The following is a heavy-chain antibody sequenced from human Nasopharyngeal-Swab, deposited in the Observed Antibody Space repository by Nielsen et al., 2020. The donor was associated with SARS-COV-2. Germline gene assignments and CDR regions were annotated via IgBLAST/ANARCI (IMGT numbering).Heavy chain of an antibody. J-gene: IGHJ4*02. CDR2: ISPSAGST. D-gene: IGHD2-2*01. Sequence: ASVKVSCKASGYAFTNYYMHWVRQAPGQGLEWMGIISPSAGSTTYAQKFQGRVTMTGDTSTSTVYMELSILTSDDTAVYYCARDPGVVPAAKRYFDYWGQGTLVTVSS. CDR3: ARDPGVVPAAKRYFDY. V-gene: IGHV1-46*01. CDR1: GYAFTNYY.